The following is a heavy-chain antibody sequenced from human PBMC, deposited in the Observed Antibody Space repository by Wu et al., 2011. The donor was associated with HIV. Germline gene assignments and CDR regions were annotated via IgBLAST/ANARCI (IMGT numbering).Heavy chain of an antibody. J-gene: IGHJ5*02. CDR2: IIPLSGTA. V-gene: IGHV1-69*01. Sequence: QVQLVQSGAEVKKPGSSVKVSCKASGGTFSRYAISWVRQAPGHGLEWMGEIIPLSGTAKYAQKFRGRVTITTDDSTSTGYMELTSLRSEDTAVYYCARVIGTVAANWVDPWGQGTLVTVSS. CDR3: ARVIGTVAANWVDP. D-gene: IGHD4-23*01. CDR1: GGTFSRYA.